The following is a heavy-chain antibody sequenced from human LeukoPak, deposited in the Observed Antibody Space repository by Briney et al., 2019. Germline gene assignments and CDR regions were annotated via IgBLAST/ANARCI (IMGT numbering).Heavy chain of an antibody. V-gene: IGHV3-21*01. J-gene: IGHJ4*02. CDR3: ARVGDMGDIVATMGSDY. CDR2: ISSSSSYI. D-gene: IGHD5-12*01. CDR1: GFTFSSYS. Sequence: PGGSLRLSCAASGFTFSSYSMNWVRQAPGKGLEWVSSISSSSSYIYYADSVKGRFTISRDNSKNTLYLQMNSLRAEDTAVYYCARVGDMGDIVATMGSDYWGQGTLVTVSS.